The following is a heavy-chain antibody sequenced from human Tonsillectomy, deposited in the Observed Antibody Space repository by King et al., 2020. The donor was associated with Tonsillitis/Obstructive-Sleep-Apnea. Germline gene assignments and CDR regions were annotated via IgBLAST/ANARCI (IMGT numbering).Heavy chain of an antibody. J-gene: IGHJ4*02. Sequence: VQLVESGGGLVQPGGSLRLSCAASGFTFSSYAMSWVRQAPGKGLEWGSAISGSGGSKYYADSVKGRFTISRDNSKNTLYLQMNSLRAEDTAVYYCAKYSYGYFGYFDYWGQGTLVTVSS. CDR2: ISGSGGSK. CDR1: GFTFSSYA. D-gene: IGHD5-18*01. V-gene: IGHV3-23*04. CDR3: AKYSYGYFGYFDY.